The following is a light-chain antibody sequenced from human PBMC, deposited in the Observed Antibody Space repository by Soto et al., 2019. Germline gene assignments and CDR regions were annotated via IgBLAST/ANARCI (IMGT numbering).Light chain of an antibody. CDR1: QSVSTTS. V-gene: IGKV3-20*01. Sequence: EIVLTQSPGTLSLSPGERATLSCRASQSVSTTSFACYQQKPGQAPRLLNYGACNRPAGVPNRFSGSGSGTDFILTISSLEPEDFAVYYCQQYGGSSLTFGGGTKVDIK. J-gene: IGKJ4*01. CDR2: GAC. CDR3: QQYGGSSLT.